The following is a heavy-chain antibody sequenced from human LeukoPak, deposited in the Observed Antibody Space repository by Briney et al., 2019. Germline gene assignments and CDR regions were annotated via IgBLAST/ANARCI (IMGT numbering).Heavy chain of an antibody. V-gene: IGHV1-18*01. CDR1: GYSFTGYG. J-gene: IGHJ6*01. CDR2: ISAYNGNT. Sequence: ASVKVSCKASGYSFTGYGISWVRQPPGQGLEWMGWISAYNGNTDYAQSHLGRITTTIDTSKSTVYMEWTSLRSDAPAEYYCPRDVVRSDDLVNWGQG. CDR3: PRDVVRSDDLVN. D-gene: IGHD2-15*01.